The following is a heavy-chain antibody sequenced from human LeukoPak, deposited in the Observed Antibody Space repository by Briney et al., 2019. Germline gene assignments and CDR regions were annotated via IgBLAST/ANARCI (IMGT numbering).Heavy chain of an antibody. V-gene: IGHV3-9*01. D-gene: IGHD6-19*01. CDR1: GFIFNNYA. CDR3: AKDNRRHYTSGPNPDSLH. J-gene: IGHJ4*02. CDR2: ISWDSGSI. Sequence: GGSLRLSCAGSGFIFNNYAMHWVRQPPGKGLEWVSDISWDSGSIDYADSVKGRFTISRDNAKNSLYLQMNSLRVEDTAFYYCAKDNRRHYTSGPNPDSLHWGQGALVTVSS.